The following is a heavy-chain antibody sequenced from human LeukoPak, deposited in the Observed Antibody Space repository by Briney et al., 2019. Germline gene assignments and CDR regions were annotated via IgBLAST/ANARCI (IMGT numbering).Heavy chain of an antibody. V-gene: IGHV4-59*01. J-gene: IGHJ2*01. CDR2: IYYSGST. CDR3: ARVGGNPPYWYFDL. Sequence: SETLSLTCTVPGGSISSYYWSWIRQPPGKGLEWIGYIYYSGSTNYNPSLKSRVTISVDTSKNQFSLKLSSVTAADTAVYYCARVGGNPPYWYFDLWGRGTLVTVSS. D-gene: IGHD4-23*01. CDR1: GGSISSYY.